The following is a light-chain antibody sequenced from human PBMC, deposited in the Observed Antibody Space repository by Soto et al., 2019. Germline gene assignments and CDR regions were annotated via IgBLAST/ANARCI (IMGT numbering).Light chain of an antibody. CDR2: AAS. J-gene: IGKJ2*01. Sequence: ESVLTQSPGTLSLSPGERAALSCRASQSVSSSYSAWYQQKSGQAPRLLIYAASTRATGIPDRFSGSGSGTDFTLTISRLEPEDFAVYFCQLYGSSPPRYTFGQGTKVDIK. CDR3: QLYGSSPPRYT. CDR1: QSVSSSY. V-gene: IGKV3-20*01.